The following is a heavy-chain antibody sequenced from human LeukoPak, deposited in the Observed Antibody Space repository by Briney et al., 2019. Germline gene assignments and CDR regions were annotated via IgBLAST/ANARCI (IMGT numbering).Heavy chain of an antibody. D-gene: IGHD3-9*01. Sequence: PGGSLRLSCAASGFTFSSYAMSWVRQAPGKGLERVSAISGSGGSTYYADSVKGPFTISRDNSKNTLYLQMNSLKAEDTAVYYCAKDPKYYDILTGTYSPYFDYWGQGTLVTVSS. CDR2: ISGSGGST. V-gene: IGHV3-23*01. CDR3: AKDPKYYDILTGTYSPYFDY. J-gene: IGHJ4*02. CDR1: GFTFSSYA.